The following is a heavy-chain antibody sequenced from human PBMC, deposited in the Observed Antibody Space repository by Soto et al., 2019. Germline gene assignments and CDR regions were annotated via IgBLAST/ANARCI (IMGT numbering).Heavy chain of an antibody. CDR3: ARHCNATPFYHYDMDV. D-gene: IGHD2-15*01. CDR1: GGSVSSSSYY. Sequence: SQTLSLTCTVSGGSVSSSSYYWGWSRQPPGKGLEWIGSIYYRESTYYNPSLKSRGTISVDTSKNQFSLKLSYATAADTHVYYRARHCNATPFYHYDMDVWGQGITVTVYS. CDR2: IYYREST. J-gene: IGHJ6*02. V-gene: IGHV4-39*01.